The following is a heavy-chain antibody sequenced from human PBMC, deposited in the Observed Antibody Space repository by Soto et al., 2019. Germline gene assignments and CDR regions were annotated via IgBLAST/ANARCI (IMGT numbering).Heavy chain of an antibody. CDR2: FDPEDGET. D-gene: IGHD6-13*01. Sequence: ASVKVSCKVSGYTLTELSMHWVRQAPGKGLEWMGGFDPEDGETIYAQKFQGRVTMTEDTSTDTAYMELSSLRSEDTAVYYCATVPGIAAAGTLFGDYWGQGTLVTVSS. J-gene: IGHJ4*02. CDR1: GYTLTELS. V-gene: IGHV1-24*01. CDR3: ATVPGIAAAGTLFGDY.